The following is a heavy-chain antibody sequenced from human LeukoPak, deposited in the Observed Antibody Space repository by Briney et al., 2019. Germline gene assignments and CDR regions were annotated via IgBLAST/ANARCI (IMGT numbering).Heavy chain of an antibody. V-gene: IGHV5-51*01. CDR1: GYTFTSYW. CDR2: IFPSDSDT. CDR3: ARAERFRGWGFDY. Sequence: GESLKISCKGSGYTFTSYWIGWVRQMPGKGLEWMGVIFPSDSDTRYSPSFQGQVTISADKSISTAYLQWNSLKVSDTAMYYCARAERFRGWGFDYWGQGTLVTVSS. J-gene: IGHJ4*02. D-gene: IGHD3-16*01.